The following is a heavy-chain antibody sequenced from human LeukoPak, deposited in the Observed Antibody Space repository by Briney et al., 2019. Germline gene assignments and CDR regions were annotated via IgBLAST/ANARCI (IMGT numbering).Heavy chain of an antibody. CDR3: ARASIAAAGTAMGV. CDR1: GGSFSGYY. J-gene: IGHJ4*02. V-gene: IGHV4-34*01. Sequence: SETLSLTCAVYGGSFSGYYWSWIRQPPGKGLEWIGEINHSGSTNYNPSLKSRVTISVDTSKNQFSLKLSSVTAADTAVYYCARASIAAAGTAMGVWGQGTLVTVSS. D-gene: IGHD6-13*01. CDR2: INHSGST.